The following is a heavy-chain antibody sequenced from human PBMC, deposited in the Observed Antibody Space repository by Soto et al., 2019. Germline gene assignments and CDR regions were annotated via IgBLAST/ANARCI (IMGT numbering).Heavy chain of an antibody. CDR2: ISGHNGNT. D-gene: IGHD5-18*01. Sequence: QVQLMQSGPEVKEPGASVKLSCKASGYTFSNYGLSWVRQAPGQGLEWMGWISGHNGNTIYAQKLQDRVTMTTDTSTRTAYMELRSLRSDDTAVYYCARQPRYSYADSWGPGTLVTVS. CDR3: ARQPRYSYADS. J-gene: IGHJ4*02. V-gene: IGHV1-18*01. CDR1: GYTFSNYG.